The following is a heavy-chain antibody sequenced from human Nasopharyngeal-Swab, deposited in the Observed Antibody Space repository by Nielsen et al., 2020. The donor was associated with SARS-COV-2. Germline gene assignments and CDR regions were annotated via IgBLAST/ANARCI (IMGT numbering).Heavy chain of an antibody. CDR2: ISYGGST. V-gene: IGHV4-59*11. Sequence: SETLSLTCTVSGDSINSHFWSWIRQPPGKGLDWIGYISYGGSTNYNPSLRSRVTISVDTSKSQFSLKLTSVTAADTAVYYCARGLYDGSGLLDSWGHGTLVTVSS. CDR3: ARGLYDGSGLLDS. D-gene: IGHD3-22*01. J-gene: IGHJ5*01. CDR1: GDSINSHF.